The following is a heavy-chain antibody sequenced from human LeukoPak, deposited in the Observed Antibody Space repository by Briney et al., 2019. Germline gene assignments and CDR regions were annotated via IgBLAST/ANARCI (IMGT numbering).Heavy chain of an antibody. V-gene: IGHV4-59*01. D-gene: IGHD1-14*01. CDR2: IYYSGST. Sequence: SETLPLTCTVSGGSISSYHWTWIRQPPGKGLEWIGNIYYSGSTNYNPSLKSRVSMSVDTSNIQFSLKLSSVTAADTAVYYCARGGTYNGILSFDPWGQGTLVTVPS. J-gene: IGHJ5*02. CDR3: ARGGTYNGILSFDP. CDR1: GGSISSYH.